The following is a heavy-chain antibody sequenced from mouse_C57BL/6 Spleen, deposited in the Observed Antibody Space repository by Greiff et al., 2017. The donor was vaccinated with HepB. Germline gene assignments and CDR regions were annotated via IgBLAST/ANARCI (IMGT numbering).Heavy chain of an antibody. V-gene: IGHV1-52*01. J-gene: IGHJ2*01. Sequence: QVQLQQPGAELVRPGSSVKLSCKASGYTFTSYWMHWVKQRPIQGLEWIGNIDPSDSETHYNQKFKDKATLTVDKSSSTAYMQLSSLTSEDSAVYYCARAYYSNPFDYWGQGTTLTVSS. CDR2: IDPSDSET. D-gene: IGHD2-5*01. CDR1: GYTFTSYW. CDR3: ARAYYSNPFDY.